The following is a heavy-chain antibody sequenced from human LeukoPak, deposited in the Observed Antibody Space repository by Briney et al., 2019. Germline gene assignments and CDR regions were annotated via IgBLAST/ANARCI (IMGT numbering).Heavy chain of an antibody. CDR1: GGSISSYY. CDR3: ARSASYYDFWSGPNWFDP. J-gene: IGHJ5*02. V-gene: IGHV4-59*01. D-gene: IGHD3-3*01. Sequence: SETLSLTCTVSGGSISSYYRSWIRQPPGKGLEWIGYIYYSGSTNYNPSLKSRVTISVDTSKNQFSLKLSSVTAAGTAVYYCARSASYYDFWSGPNWFDPWGQGTLVTVSS. CDR2: IYYSGST.